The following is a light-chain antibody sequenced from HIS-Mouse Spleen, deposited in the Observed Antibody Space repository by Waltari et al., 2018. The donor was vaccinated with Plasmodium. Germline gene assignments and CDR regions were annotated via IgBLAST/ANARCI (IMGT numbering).Light chain of an antibody. CDR3: QVWDSSSDHWV. CDR2: DDS. Sequence: SYVLTQPPSVSVAPGQTARITRGGHNIGIKSVHWYQQKPGQAPVLVVYDDSARPSGIPERFSGSNSGNTATLTISRVEAGDEADYYCQVWDSSSDHWVFGGGTKLTVL. CDR1: NIGIKS. J-gene: IGLJ3*02. V-gene: IGLV3-21*02.